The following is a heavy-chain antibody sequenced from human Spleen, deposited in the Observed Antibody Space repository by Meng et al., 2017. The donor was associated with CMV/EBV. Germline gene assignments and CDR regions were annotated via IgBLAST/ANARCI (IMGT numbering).Heavy chain of an antibody. D-gene: IGHD3-3*01. CDR3: ARGPTSITIFGMVIKASGRAKGYGMDV. CDR1: GGSISSGGYY. CDR2: INHSGSS. Sequence: SETLSLTCTVSGGSISSGGYYWGWIRQPPGKGLEWIGEINHSGSSNYNPSLKSRVTISVDTSKNQFSLKLSSVTAADTAVYYCARGPTSITIFGMVIKASGRAKGYGMDVWGQGTTVTVSS. V-gene: IGHV4-39*07. J-gene: IGHJ6*02.